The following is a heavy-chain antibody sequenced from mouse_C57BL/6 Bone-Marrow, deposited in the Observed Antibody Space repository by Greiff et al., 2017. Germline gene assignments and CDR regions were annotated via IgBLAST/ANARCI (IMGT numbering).Heavy chain of an antibody. Sequence: QLQQSGPELVKPGASVKISCKASGYTFTDYYINWVKQRPGQGLEWIGWIYPGSGNTKYNEKFKGKATLTVDTSSSTAYMQLSSLTSEDSAVYFCARKGTLFFYYGSSPWFAYWGQGTLVTVSA. V-gene: IGHV1-84*01. CDR3: ARKGTLFFYYGSSPWFAY. CDR2: IYPGSGNT. J-gene: IGHJ3*01. CDR1: GYTFTDYY. D-gene: IGHD1-1*01.